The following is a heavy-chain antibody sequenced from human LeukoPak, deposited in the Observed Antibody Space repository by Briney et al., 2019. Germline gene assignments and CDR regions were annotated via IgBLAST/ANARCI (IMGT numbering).Heavy chain of an antibody. CDR2: IYYSGST. CDR1: GGSISSYY. J-gene: IGHJ3*02. CDR3: ARGGTYYRAAFDI. D-gene: IGHD1-14*01. Sequence: SETLSLTCTVSGGSISSYYWSWIRQPPGKGLEWIGYIYYSGSTNYNPSLKSRVTISVDTSKNQFSLKLSSVTAADKAVYYCARGGTYYRAAFDIWGQGTMVTVS. V-gene: IGHV4-59*01.